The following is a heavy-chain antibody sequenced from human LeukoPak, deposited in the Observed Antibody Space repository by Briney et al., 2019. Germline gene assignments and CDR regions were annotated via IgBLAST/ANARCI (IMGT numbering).Heavy chain of an antibody. Sequence: GGSLRLSCAASEFTFSTYWMSWVRQAPGKGLEWVADIKQDGSEKYYVHSVKGRFTISRQNAKNSLYLQMNSLRAEDTALYYCARGGSGWAYYYYMDVWGKGTTVTVSS. CDR1: EFTFSTYW. J-gene: IGHJ6*03. CDR3: ARGGSGWAYYYYMDV. CDR2: IKQDGSEK. D-gene: IGHD6-19*01. V-gene: IGHV3-7*03.